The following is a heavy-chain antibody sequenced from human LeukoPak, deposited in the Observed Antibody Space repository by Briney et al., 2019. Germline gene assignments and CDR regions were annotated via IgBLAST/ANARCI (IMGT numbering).Heavy chain of an antibody. CDR3: ARYGGFLDY. CDR2: ISYDGRNQ. J-gene: IGHJ4*02. V-gene: IGHV3-30*04. D-gene: IGHD3-16*01. Sequence: GGSLRLSCAASGFTFSNYAMHWVRQAPGKGLEWVAVISYDGRNQYYADSVKGRFTISRDNSKSTLYLQMNSLRGEDTAVYNCARYGGFLDYWGQGTLVTVSS. CDR1: GFTFSNYA.